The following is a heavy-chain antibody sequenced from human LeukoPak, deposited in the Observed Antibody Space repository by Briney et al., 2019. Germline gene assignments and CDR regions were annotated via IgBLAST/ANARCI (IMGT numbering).Heavy chain of an antibody. CDR3: PKDRTTKGIGVVINDAFDI. V-gene: IGHV3-33*06. CDR1: GFTFSSYG. Sequence: GGSLRLSCAASGFTFSSYGMHWVRQAPGKGLEWVAAIWSDGSNKYYADSVKGRFTISRDNSKNTLYLQMNSLRAEGTAVYYCPKDRTTKGIGVVINDAFDIWGQGAMVTVSS. J-gene: IGHJ3*02. D-gene: IGHD3-3*01. CDR2: IWSDGSNK.